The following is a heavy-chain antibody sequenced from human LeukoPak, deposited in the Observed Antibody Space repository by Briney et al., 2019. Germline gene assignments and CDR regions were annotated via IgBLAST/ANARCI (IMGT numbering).Heavy chain of an antibody. CDR2: MNPNSGNT. Sequence: ASVTVSCTASGYTFTSYDINWVRQAPGQGLEWMGWMNPNSGNTGYAQKFQGRVTITADKSTSTAYMELSSLRSEDTAVYYCASYLWGRHDSSGYFGHWGQGTLVTVSS. J-gene: IGHJ5*02. CDR3: ASYLWGRHDSSGYFGH. V-gene: IGHV1-8*01. D-gene: IGHD3-22*01. CDR1: GYTFTSYD.